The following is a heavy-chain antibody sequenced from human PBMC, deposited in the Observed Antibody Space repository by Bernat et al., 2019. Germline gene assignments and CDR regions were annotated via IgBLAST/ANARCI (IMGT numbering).Heavy chain of an antibody. CDR1: GFTFSSYG. CDR2: ISYDGSNK. J-gene: IGHJ3*02. V-gene: IGHV3-30*18. CDR3: AKALVLLWFGEFPDAFDI. Sequence: QVQLVESGGGVVQPGRSLRLSCAASGFTFSSYGMHWVRQAPGKGLEWVAVISYDGSNKYYADSVKGRFTISRDNSKNTLYLQMNSLRAEDTAVYYCAKALVLLWFGEFPDAFDIWGQATMVTVSS. D-gene: IGHD3-10*01.